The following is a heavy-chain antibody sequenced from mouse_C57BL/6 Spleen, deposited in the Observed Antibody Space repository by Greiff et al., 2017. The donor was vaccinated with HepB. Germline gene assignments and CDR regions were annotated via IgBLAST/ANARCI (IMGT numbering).Heavy chain of an antibody. V-gene: IGHV5-9*01. CDR3: ARHRITTVVAEKYFDV. D-gene: IGHD1-1*01. CDR2: ISGGGGNT. CDR1: GFTFSSYT. J-gene: IGHJ1*03. Sequence: DVMLVESGGGLVKPGGSLKLSCAASGFTFSSYTMSWVRQTPEKRLEWVATISGGGGNTYYPDSVKGRFTISRDNAKNTLYLQMSSLRSEDTALYYCARHRITTVVAEKYFDVWGTGTTVTVSS.